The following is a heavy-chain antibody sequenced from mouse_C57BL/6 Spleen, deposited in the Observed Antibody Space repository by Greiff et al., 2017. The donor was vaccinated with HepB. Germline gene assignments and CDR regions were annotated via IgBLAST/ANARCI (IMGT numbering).Heavy chain of an antibody. V-gene: IGHV5-4*03. CDR1: GFTFSSYA. Sequence: EVKLMESGGGLVKPGGSLKLSCAASGFTFSSYAMSWVRQTPEKRLEWVATISDGGSYTYYPDNVKGRFTISRDNAKNNLYLQMSHLKSEDTAMYYCARGWDYDRYFDVWGTGTTVTVSS. CDR2: ISDGGSYT. J-gene: IGHJ1*03. D-gene: IGHD2-4*01. CDR3: ARGWDYDRYFDV.